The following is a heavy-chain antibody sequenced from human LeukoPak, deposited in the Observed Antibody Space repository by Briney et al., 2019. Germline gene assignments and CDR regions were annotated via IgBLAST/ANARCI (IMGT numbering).Heavy chain of an antibody. CDR3: ARLLSGYHYMVV. J-gene: IGHJ6*03. CDR2: IYYSGST. V-gene: IGHV4-39*01. D-gene: IGHD6-13*01. Sequence: PSETLSLTCTVSGGSISSSSYYWGWIRQPPGKGLEWIGSIYYSGSTYYNPSLKSRVTISVDTSKNQFSLKLSSVTAADTAVYYCARLLSGYHYMVVWGKGTTDTVSS. CDR1: GGSISSSSYY.